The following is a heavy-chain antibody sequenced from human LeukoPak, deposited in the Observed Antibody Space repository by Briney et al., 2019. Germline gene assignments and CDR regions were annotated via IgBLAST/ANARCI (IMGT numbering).Heavy chain of an antibody. CDR2: ISASGGTT. Sequence: GGSLRLSCAAFGFNFSSYAMSWVRQAPGKGLEWVSGISASGGTTYYTDSVKGRFTISRDSSKSTLFLQMNSLRAEDTALYYCAKIRSAGIAAALNHWGQGILGNVS. J-gene: IGHJ5*02. V-gene: IGHV3-23*01. CDR1: GFNFSSYA. D-gene: IGHD6-13*01. CDR3: AKIRSAGIAAALNH.